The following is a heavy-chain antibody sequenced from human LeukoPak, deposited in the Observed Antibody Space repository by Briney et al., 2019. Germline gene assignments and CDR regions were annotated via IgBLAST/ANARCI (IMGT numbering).Heavy chain of an antibody. D-gene: IGHD3-10*01. CDR3: AKIPDYYGSVSMDV. J-gene: IGHJ6*02. CDR2: INPNSGGT. CDR1: GYTFTGYY. Sequence: ASVKVSCKASGYTFTGYYMHWVRQAPGQGLEWMGRINPNSGGTNYAQKFQGRVTMTRDTSISTAYMELSRLRSDDTAVYYCAKIPDYYGSVSMDVWGQGTTVTVSS. V-gene: IGHV1-2*06.